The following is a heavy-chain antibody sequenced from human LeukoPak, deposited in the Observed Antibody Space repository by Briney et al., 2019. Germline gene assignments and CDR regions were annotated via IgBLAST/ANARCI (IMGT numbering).Heavy chain of an antibody. D-gene: IGHD3-22*01. V-gene: IGHV1-18*01. CDR2: ISAYNGNT. J-gene: IGHJ4*02. Sequence: GASVKVSCKASGYTFTSYGISWVRQAPGQGLEWMGWISAYNGNTNYAQKLQGRVTMTTDTSTSTAYMELRSLRSDDTAVYYCARDWGGGNYYDSSGYYSDWGQGTLVTVSS. CDR3: ARDWGGGNYYDSSGYYSD. CDR1: GYTFTSYG.